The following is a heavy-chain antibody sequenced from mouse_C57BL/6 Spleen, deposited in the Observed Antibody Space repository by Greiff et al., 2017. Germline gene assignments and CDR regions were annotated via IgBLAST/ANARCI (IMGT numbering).Heavy chain of an antibody. CDR1: GYTFTSYW. J-gene: IGHJ3*01. V-gene: IGHV1-52*01. CDR3: ARKGNSSGAAWFAY. CDR2: IDPSDSET. D-gene: IGHD3-2*02. Sequence: QVQLQQSGAELVRPGSSVKLSCKASGYTFTSYWMHWVKQRPIQGLEWIGNIDPSDSETHYNQKFKDKATLTVDKSSSTAYMQLSSLTSEDSAVYYCARKGNSSGAAWFAYWGQGTLVTVSA.